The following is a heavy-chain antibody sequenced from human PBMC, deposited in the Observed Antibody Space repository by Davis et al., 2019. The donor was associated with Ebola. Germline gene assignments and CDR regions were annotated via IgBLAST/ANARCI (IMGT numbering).Heavy chain of an antibody. CDR1: GGSISSYY. CDR2: IYYSGST. D-gene: IGHD1-14*01. CDR3: ARTGSRGGYYFDY. J-gene: IGHJ4*02. Sequence: PGGSLRLSCTVSGGSISSYYWSWIRQPPGKGLEWIGYIYYSGSTNYNPSLKSRVTISVDTSKNQFSLKLSSVTAADTAVYYCARTGSRGGYYFDYWGQGTLVTVSS. V-gene: IGHV4-59*01.